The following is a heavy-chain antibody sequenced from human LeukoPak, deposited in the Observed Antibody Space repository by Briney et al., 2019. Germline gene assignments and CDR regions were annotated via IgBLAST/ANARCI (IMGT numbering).Heavy chain of an antibody. CDR1: GFSFSNDW. D-gene: IGHD4-17*01. CDR3: AGDYDRFDV. Sequence: PGGSLRLSCAASGFSFSNDWMNCVRQAPGKGLEWVGRIKTKSVGGTTDYTAPVKGRFTISRDDSKNTLYLQMHSLKIEDTAMYYCAGDYDRFDVWGRGTLVTVSS. V-gene: IGHV3-15*01. J-gene: IGHJ2*01. CDR2: IKTKSVGGTT.